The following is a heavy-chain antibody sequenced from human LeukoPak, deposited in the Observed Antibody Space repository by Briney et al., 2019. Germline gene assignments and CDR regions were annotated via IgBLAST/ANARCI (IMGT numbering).Heavy chain of an antibody. CDR2: VYYSGST. CDR3: ASLRYCSGGSCFPTYFQH. V-gene: IGHV4-59*08. J-gene: IGHJ1*01. Sequence: SETLSLTCTVSGGSIRSYYWSWIRQPPGKGLEWIGYVYYSGSTNYNPSLKSRVTMSVATSKNQFSLKLSSVTAADTAVYYCASLRYCSGGSCFPTYFQHWGQGTLVTVSS. D-gene: IGHD2-15*01. CDR1: GGSIRSYY.